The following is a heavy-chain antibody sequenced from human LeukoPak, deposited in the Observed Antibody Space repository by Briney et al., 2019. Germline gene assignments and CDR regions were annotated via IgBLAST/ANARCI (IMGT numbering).Heavy chain of an antibody. CDR1: GGSFSGYY. CDR3: ARLHALRRGITMVRGVIRIGYYFDY. J-gene: IGHJ4*02. V-gene: IGHV4-34*01. Sequence: SETLSLTYAVYGGSFSGYYWSWIRQPPGKGLEWIGEINHSGSTNYNPSLKSRVTISVDTSKNQFSLKLSSVTAADTAVYYCARLHALRRGITMVRGVIRIGYYFDYWGQGTLVTVSS. D-gene: IGHD3-10*01. CDR2: INHSGST.